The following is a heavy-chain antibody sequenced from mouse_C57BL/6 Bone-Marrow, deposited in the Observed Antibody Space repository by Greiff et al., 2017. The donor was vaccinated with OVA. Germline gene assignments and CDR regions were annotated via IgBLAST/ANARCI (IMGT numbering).Heavy chain of an antibody. CDR3: ARRDYYGSSYQGFAY. J-gene: IGHJ3*01. CDR1: GYAFSSYW. CDR2: IYPGDGDT. D-gene: IGHD1-1*01. Sequence: VQLQQSGAELVKPGASVKISCKASGYAFSSYWMNWVKQRPGKGLEWIGQIYPGDGDTNYNGKFKGKATLTADKSSSTAYMQLSSLTSEDSAVYFCARRDYYGSSYQGFAYWGQGTLVTVSA. V-gene: IGHV1-80*01.